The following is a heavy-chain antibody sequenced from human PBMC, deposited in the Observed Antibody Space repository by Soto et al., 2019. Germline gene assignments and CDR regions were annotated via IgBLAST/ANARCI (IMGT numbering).Heavy chain of an antibody. CDR2: IIPIFGTA. J-gene: IGHJ5*02. D-gene: IGHD3-22*01. V-gene: IGHV1-69*13. Sequence: ASVKVSCKASGGTFSSYAISWVRQAPGQGLEWMGKIIPIFGTANYAQKFQGRVTITADESTSTAYMELSSLRSEDTAVYYCARDRGPSSGYYPYWFDPWGQGTLVTAPQ. CDR1: GGTFSSYA. CDR3: ARDRGPSSGYYPYWFDP.